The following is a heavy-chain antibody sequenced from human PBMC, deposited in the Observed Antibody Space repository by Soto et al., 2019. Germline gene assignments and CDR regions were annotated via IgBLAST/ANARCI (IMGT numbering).Heavy chain of an antibody. J-gene: IGHJ6*02. CDR1: GGTFSSYA. Sequence: SVKVSCKASGGTFSSYAISLVRQAPGQGLEWIGGIIPIXGTANYAQKLQGRVTITADESTSTXYMELSSLRSEDTAVYYCARELYCSSTSCYMPNPDQIMVDYYYGMDVWGQGTTVTVSS. D-gene: IGHD2-2*02. V-gene: IGHV1-69*13. CDR3: ARELYCSSTSCYMPNPDQIMVDYYYGMDV. CDR2: IIPIXGTA.